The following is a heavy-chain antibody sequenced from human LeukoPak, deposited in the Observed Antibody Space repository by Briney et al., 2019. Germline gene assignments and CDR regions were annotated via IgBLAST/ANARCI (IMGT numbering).Heavy chain of an antibody. J-gene: IGHJ4*02. Sequence: GGSLRLSCAASGFTFSDYSMNWVRQAPGKGLEWVSYISSSGNTIYYADSVKGRFTISRDNAKNSLYLQMNSLRAEDTALYFCARGPPNYYDSSGYFYLWGQGTLVTVSS. V-gene: IGHV3-48*04. CDR3: ARGPPNYYDSSGYFYL. CDR2: ISSSGNTI. D-gene: IGHD3-22*01. CDR1: GFTFSDYS.